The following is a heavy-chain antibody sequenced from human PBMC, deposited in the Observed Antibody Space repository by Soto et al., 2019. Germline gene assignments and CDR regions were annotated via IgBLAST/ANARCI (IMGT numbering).Heavy chain of an antibody. J-gene: IGHJ4*02. Sequence: EVQLVESGGGLVQPGRSLRLSCAASGFTFDDYAMHWVRQAPGKGLEWVSGISWNSGSIGYADSVKGRFTISRDNAKNSLYLQMNSLRAEDTALYYCAKDHYYDSSGYYFRPYYFDYWGQGTLVTVSS. CDR1: GFTFDDYA. CDR2: ISWNSGSI. D-gene: IGHD3-22*01. CDR3: AKDHYYDSSGYYFRPYYFDY. V-gene: IGHV3-9*01.